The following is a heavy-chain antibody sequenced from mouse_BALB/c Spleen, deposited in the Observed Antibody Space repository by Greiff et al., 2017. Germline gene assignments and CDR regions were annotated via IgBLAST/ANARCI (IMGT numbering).Heavy chain of an antibody. Sequence: VQLQQSGTVLARPGASVKLSCKASGYTFTSYWMHWVKQRPGQGLEWIGAIYSGNGDTSYNQKFKGKAKLTVVTSASTAYMQLSSLTNEDSAVYCGSREGGFHYAMDDWGEGTSVTVSS. CDR2: IYSGNGDT. V-gene: IGHV1-5*01. CDR1: GYTFTSYW. J-gene: IGHJ4*01. CDR3: SREGGFHYAMDD.